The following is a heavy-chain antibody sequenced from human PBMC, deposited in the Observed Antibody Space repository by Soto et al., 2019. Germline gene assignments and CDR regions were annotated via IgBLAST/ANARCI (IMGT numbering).Heavy chain of an antibody. Sequence: QMQLVESGGGVVQPGRSLRLSCAASGFTFSSYAIHWVRQAPGKGLEWLTVISFDGTYKFYADSVKGRFTISRDDSKNTLYLQMNSLRAEDTAMYYCAKDEGGFYYGSGPYSMDVWGQGTTVTVSS. CDR3: AKDEGGFYYGSGPYSMDV. CDR2: ISFDGTYK. D-gene: IGHD3-10*01. J-gene: IGHJ6*02. CDR1: GFTFSSYA. V-gene: IGHV3-30*18.